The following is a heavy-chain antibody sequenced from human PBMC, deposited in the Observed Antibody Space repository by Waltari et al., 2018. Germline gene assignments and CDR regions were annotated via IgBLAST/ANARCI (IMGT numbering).Heavy chain of an antibody. Sequence: QVQLVESGGGVVQPGRSLRLSCAASGFTFSSYSMHWVRQAPGTGLEWVAVISYDGSNKYYADSVKGRFTISRDNSKNTLYLQMNSLRAEDTAVYYCAGPYSSSLGYYYYGMDVWGQGTTVTVSS. D-gene: IGHD6-6*01. CDR3: AGPYSSSLGYYYYGMDV. J-gene: IGHJ6*02. V-gene: IGHV3-30-3*01. CDR1: GFTFSSYS. CDR2: ISYDGSNK.